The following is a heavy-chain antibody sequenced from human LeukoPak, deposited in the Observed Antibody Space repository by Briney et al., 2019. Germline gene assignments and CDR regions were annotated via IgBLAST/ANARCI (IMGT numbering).Heavy chain of an antibody. Sequence: GGSLRLSCVVSGFTFSSNGMHWVRQAPGKGLEWVSFIRYDGSNRYYADSEKGRFSISRDNSKNTLYLETSSLRPDDTAVYYCATKPLIAAGTDYWGQGTLVIVSS. J-gene: IGHJ4*02. V-gene: IGHV3-30*02. D-gene: IGHD6-6*01. CDR2: IRYDGSNR. CDR1: GFTFSSNG. CDR3: ATKPLIAAGTDY.